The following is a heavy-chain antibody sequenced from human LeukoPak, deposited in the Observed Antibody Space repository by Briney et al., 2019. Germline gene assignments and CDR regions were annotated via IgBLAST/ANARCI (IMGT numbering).Heavy chain of an antibody. D-gene: IGHD4-23*01. CDR1: GGTFSSYA. CDR2: IIPIFGTA. J-gene: IGHJ5*02. V-gene: IGHV1-69*05. Sequence: ASVKVSCKASGGTFSSYAISWVRQAPGQGLEWMGGIIPIFGTANYAQKLQGRVTMTTDTSTSTAYMELRSLRSDDTAVYYCARDKSSGKGWFDPWGQGTLVTVSS. CDR3: ARDKSSGKGWFDP.